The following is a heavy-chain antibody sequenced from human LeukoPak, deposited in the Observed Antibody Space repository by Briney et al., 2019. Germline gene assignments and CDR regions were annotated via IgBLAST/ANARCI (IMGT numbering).Heavy chain of an antibody. D-gene: IGHD5-24*01. CDR3: ARGLQNMATITGFNY. V-gene: IGHV4-61*02. Sequence: PSQTLSLACTVHGDSISGSNNSVTHYWAWIRQPAGKRLEWLGRIYTRGATNYNPSLQSRISISIDMSKNQFYLSLTSVTAADTAVYYCARGLQNMATITGFNYWGQGILVTVSS. CDR2: IYTRGAT. J-gene: IGHJ4*02. CDR1: GDSISGSNNSVTHY.